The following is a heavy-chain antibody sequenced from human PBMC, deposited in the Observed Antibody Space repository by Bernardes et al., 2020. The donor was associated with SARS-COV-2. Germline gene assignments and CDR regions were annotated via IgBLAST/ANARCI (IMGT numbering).Heavy chain of an antibody. J-gene: IGHJ4*02. CDR2: IYWDDDK. CDR1: GFSLSTSGVG. CDR3: AHPQPSNWNDVSFDY. Sequence: SGPTLVKLTQTLTLTCTFSGFSLSTSGVGVGWIRQPPGKALEWLALIYWDDDKRYSPSLKSRLTITKDTSKNQVVLTMTNMDPVDTATYYCAHPQPSNWNDVSFDYWGQGTLVTVSS. V-gene: IGHV2-5*02. D-gene: IGHD1-20*01.